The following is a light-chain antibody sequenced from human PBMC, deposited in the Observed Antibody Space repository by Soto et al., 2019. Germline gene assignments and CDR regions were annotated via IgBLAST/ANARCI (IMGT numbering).Light chain of an antibody. CDR1: SSNIGAGYD. Sequence: QSVLTQPPSVSGAPGQRVTISCTGSSSNIGAGYDVHWYQQLPGTAPKLLIYGNSNRPSGVPDRFSGSKSGTSASLAITGLKAEDEADYYCQSYDSSLYVFGTGTKLTVL. CDR3: QSYDSSLYV. V-gene: IGLV1-40*01. CDR2: GNS. J-gene: IGLJ1*01.